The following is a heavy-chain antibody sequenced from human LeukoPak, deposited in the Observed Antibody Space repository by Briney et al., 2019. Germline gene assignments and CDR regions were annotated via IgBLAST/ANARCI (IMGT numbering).Heavy chain of an antibody. D-gene: IGHD6-13*01. V-gene: IGHV4-4*07. CDR2: IYTSGST. CDR3: ARDRKVNSFRIAAAGKFDP. Sequence: SETLSLTCTVSGGSISSYYWSWIRQPAGKGLEWIGRIYTSGSTNYNPSLKSRVTMSVDTSKNQFSLKLSSVTAADTAVYYCARDRKVNSFRIAAAGKFDPWGQGTLVTVSS. CDR1: GGSISSYY. J-gene: IGHJ5*02.